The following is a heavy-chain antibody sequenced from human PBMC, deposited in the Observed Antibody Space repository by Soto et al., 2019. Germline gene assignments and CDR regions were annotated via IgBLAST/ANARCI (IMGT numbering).Heavy chain of an antibody. CDR3: AREFIAPHHFDY. Sequence: PSETLALTCTDSGGSISSYYWSWIRQPPGKGLEWIGYIYYSGSTNYNPSLKSRVTISVDTSKNQFSLKLSSVAAADTAVYYCAREFIAPHHFDYWGQGTLVTVSS. D-gene: IGHD6-6*01. CDR1: GGSISSYY. CDR2: IYYSGST. J-gene: IGHJ4*02. V-gene: IGHV4-59*01.